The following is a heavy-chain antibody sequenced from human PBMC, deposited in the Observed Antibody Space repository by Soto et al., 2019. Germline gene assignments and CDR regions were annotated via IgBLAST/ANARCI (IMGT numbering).Heavy chain of an antibody. CDR3: ASWPDAADY. Sequence: EVQLVESGGGLVQLGGSLRPSCAASGFTFSSCSMNWVRQAPGKGLEWLSYISSTSSTIYYADSVKGRFTISRDNAKNSLYLQMNSLRDEDTAVYYCASWPDAADYWGQGTLVTVSS. D-gene: IGHD6-25*01. J-gene: IGHJ4*02. CDR1: GFTFSSCS. CDR2: ISSTSSTI. V-gene: IGHV3-48*02.